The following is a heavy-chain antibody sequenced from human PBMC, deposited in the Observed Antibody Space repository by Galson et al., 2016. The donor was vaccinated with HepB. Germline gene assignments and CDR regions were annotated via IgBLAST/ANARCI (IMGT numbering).Heavy chain of an antibody. D-gene: IGHD4-17*01. CDR3: ARDFRYGDAPVGLDY. V-gene: IGHV3-30*04. CDR1: GFTFSSYA. Sequence: SLRLSCAASGFTFSSYAMHWVRQAPGKGLEWVTVISYDGSNKYYADSVKGRFTISRDNSKNTLYLQMNSLRAEDTAVYYCARDFRYGDAPVGLDYWGQGTLVTVSS. J-gene: IGHJ4*02. CDR2: ISYDGSNK.